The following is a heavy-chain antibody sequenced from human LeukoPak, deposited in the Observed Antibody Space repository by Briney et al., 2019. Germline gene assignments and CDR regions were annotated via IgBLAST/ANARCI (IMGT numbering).Heavy chain of an antibody. J-gene: IGHJ6*02. CDR2: INTNTGNP. D-gene: IGHD3-9*01. CDR1: GYTFTSYA. V-gene: IGHV7-4-1*02. Sequence: ASVKVSCKASGYTFTSYAMNWVRQAPGQGLEWMGWINTNTGNPTYAQGSTGRFVFSLDTSVSTAYLQISSLKAEDTAVYYCAREQNYDILTGPIDYGMDVWGQGTTVTVSS. CDR3: AREQNYDILTGPIDYGMDV.